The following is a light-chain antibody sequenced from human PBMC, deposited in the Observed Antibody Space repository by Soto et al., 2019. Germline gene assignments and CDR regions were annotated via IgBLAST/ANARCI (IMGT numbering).Light chain of an antibody. CDR2: KAS. CDR3: QQYNSYLWT. V-gene: IGKV1-5*03. J-gene: IGKJ1*01. Sequence: DIQMTQSPSTLSASVGDRVTITCRASQSISGWLAWYQQKPGKAPKLLISKASSLESGVPSRFSGSGSGTEFTITVRSVQPDDFASYYWQQYNSYLWTFGQGTKVEFK. CDR1: QSISGW.